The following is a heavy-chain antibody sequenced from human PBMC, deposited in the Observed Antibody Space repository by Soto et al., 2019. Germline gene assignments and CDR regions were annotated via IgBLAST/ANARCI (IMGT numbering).Heavy chain of an antibody. J-gene: IGHJ4*02. V-gene: IGHV4-59*01. CDR3: ARVSVRDGYILAY. D-gene: IGHD5-12*01. CDR1: GGSISSYY. Sequence: PSETLSRTCTVSGGSISSYYWSCIRQPPGKGLEWIVYIYYSGSTNYNPSLKSRVTISVDTSKNKFSLKLSSVTAADTAVYYCARVSVRDGYILAYWAQGTIVTVSS. CDR2: IYYSGST.